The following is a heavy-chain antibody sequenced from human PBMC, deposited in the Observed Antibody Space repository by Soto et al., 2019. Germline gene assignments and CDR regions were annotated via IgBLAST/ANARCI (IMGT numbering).Heavy chain of an antibody. J-gene: IGHJ6*03. CDR2: INSDGSST. CDR1: GFTFSSYW. V-gene: IGHV3-74*01. CDR3: ARKTYMVRGGMDV. Sequence: GGSLRLSCAASGFTFSSYWMHWVRQAPGKGLVWVSGINSDGSSTSYADSVKGRFTISRENAKNTLYLQMNSLRAEDTAVYYCARKTYMVRGGMDVWGKGTTVTVSS. D-gene: IGHD3-10*01.